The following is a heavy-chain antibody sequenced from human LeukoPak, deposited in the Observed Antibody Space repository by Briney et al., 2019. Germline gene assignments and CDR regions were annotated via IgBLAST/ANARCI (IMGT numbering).Heavy chain of an antibody. Sequence: GGSLRLSCAASGFIFSSYSMNWVRQAPGKGLEWVSSISTSSSYIYHADSVKGRFTISRDNAKNSLYLQMNSLRAEDTAVYYCARDRGETYDFWSGSPPNWFDPWGQGTLVTVSS. D-gene: IGHD3-3*01. CDR2: ISTSSSYI. V-gene: IGHV3-21*01. CDR1: GFIFSSYS. J-gene: IGHJ5*02. CDR3: ARDRGETYDFWSGSPPNWFDP.